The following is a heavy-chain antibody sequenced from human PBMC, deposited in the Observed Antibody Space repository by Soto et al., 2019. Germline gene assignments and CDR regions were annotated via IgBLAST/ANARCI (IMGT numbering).Heavy chain of an antibody. J-gene: IGHJ3*02. CDR2: IRSKANSYAT. D-gene: IGHD3-22*01. V-gene: IGHV3-73*01. Sequence: GGSLRLSCAASGFTFSGSAMHWVRQASGKGLEWVGRIRSKANSYATAYAASVKGRFTISRDDSKNTAYLQMNSLKTEDTAVYYCTRLQYYYDSSGYPDDAFDIWGQGTMVTVSS. CDR3: TRLQYYYDSSGYPDDAFDI. CDR1: GFTFSGSA.